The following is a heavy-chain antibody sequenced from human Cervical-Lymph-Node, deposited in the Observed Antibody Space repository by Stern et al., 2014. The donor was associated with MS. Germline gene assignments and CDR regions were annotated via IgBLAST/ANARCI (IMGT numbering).Heavy chain of an antibody. V-gene: IGHV3-9*01. CDR3: AKSAYYGDYQFDS. D-gene: IGHD4-17*01. CDR1: GFSFDDYA. J-gene: IGHJ4*02. Sequence: EVQLVESGGGLVQPGRSLRLSCAASGFSFDDYAMHWVRQAPGKGLEWVSGISWNSYTIDYADSVKGRFTVSRDNAKKSLYLQMNSLRPDDTALYYCAKSAYYGDYQFDSWGQGTLVTVSS. CDR2: ISWNSYTI.